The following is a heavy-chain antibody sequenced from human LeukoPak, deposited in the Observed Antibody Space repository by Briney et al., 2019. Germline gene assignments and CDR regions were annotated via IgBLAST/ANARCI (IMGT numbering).Heavy chain of an antibody. D-gene: IGHD6-19*01. Sequence: GGSLRLSCAASGFTFSSYGMHWVRQAPGKGLEWVAVISYDGSNKYYADSVKGRFTISRDNSKNTLYLQMNSLRAEDTAVYYCAKGYSSAPPLSYWGQGTLVTVSS. J-gene: IGHJ4*02. CDR1: GFTFSSYG. V-gene: IGHV3-30*18. CDR3: AKGYSSAPPLSY. CDR2: ISYDGSNK.